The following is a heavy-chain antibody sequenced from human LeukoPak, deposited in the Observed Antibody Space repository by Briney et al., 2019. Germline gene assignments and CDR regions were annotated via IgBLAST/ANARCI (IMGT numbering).Heavy chain of an antibody. J-gene: IGHJ4*02. D-gene: IGHD4-23*01. CDR2: FIPIFGTA. CDR3: ARHLHYGGKPFDY. CDR1: GGTFSSYS. Sequence: SVKVSCKASGGTFSSYSFSWVRQAPGQGLEWMGGFIPIFGTANYAQKFQGRVTITTDESTSTAYMELSSLGSEDTAVYYCARHLHYGGKPFDYWGQGALVTVSS. V-gene: IGHV1-69*05.